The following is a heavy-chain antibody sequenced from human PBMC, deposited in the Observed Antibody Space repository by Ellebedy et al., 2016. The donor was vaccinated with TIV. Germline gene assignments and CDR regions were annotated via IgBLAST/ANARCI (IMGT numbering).Heavy chain of an antibody. V-gene: IGHV3-21*01. CDR2: ISSSSSYI. CDR1: GFTFSSYS. Sequence: GESLKISXAASGFTFSSYSMNWVRQAPGKGLEWVSSISSSSSYIYYADSVKGRFTISRDNAKNSLYLQMNSLRAEDTAVYYCARERNPGPGYWGQGTLVTVSS. D-gene: IGHD1-14*01. J-gene: IGHJ4*02. CDR3: ARERNPGPGY.